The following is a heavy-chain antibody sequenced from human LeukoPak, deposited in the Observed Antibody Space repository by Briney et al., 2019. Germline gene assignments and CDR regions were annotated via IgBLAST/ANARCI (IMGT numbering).Heavy chain of an antibody. Sequence: GGSLRLSCAASGFTFSSYSMNWVRQAPGQGLEWVSSISSSSSYIYYADSVKGRFTISRDNAKNSLYLQMNSLRAEDTAVYYCARGMGMAVAPTGFQHWGQGTLVTVSS. CDR1: GFTFSSYS. D-gene: IGHD6-19*01. CDR2: ISSSSSYI. J-gene: IGHJ1*01. V-gene: IGHV3-21*01. CDR3: ARGMGMAVAPTGFQH.